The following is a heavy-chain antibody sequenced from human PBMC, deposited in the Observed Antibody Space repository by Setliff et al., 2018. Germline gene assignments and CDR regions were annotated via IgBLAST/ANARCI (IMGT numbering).Heavy chain of an antibody. CDR3: ARVDPTYYYGSGLYEDY. CDR2: ISAQDGNT. V-gene: IGHV1-18*01. CDR1: GGTFNSYA. J-gene: IGHJ4*02. Sequence: ASVKVSCKASGGTFNSYAISWVRQAPGQGLEWMGGISAQDGNTIYAQNFQGRVTMTTDTSTSTAYMELRSLRSDDTAVYYCARVDPTYYYGSGLYEDYWGQGTLVTVSS. D-gene: IGHD3-10*01.